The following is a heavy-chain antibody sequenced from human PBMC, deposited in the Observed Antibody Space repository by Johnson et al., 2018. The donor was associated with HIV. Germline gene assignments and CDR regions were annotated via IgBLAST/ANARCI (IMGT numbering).Heavy chain of an antibody. CDR1: GFSFSSYG. CDR2: TQYDGSKR. CDR3: AKDKSGRYYDSSGYSLDDAFDI. J-gene: IGHJ3*02. V-gene: IGHV3-30*02. Sequence: QVQLVESGGGLIQPGGSLRLSCAATGFSFSSYGMHWVRQAPGKGLEWVAFTQYDGSKRYYADSVKGRFTISRDNSKNTLYLQMNSLRAEDTAVYYCAKDKSGRYYDSSGYSLDDAFDIWGQGTMVTVSS. D-gene: IGHD3-22*01.